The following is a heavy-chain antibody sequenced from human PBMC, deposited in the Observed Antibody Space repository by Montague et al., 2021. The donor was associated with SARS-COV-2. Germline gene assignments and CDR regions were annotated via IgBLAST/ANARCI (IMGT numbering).Heavy chain of an antibody. CDR2: IYYSGST. J-gene: IGHJ6*02. Sequence: SETLSLTCTVSGGSISSSSYYWGWIRQPPGKGLEWIGSIYYSGSTYYNPSLKSRVTISVDTSKNQFSLKLSSVTAADTGVYYCARDTRITMIVVVQGYGMDVWGQGTTVTVSS. CDR1: GGSISSSSYY. D-gene: IGHD3-22*01. V-gene: IGHV4-39*07. CDR3: ARDTRITMIVVVQGYGMDV.